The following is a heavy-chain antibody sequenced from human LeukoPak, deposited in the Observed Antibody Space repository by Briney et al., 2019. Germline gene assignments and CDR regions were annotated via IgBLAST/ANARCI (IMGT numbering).Heavy chain of an antibody. CDR1: GFTFSSYW. CDR3: AYLDSSGFYYGRLRY. D-gene: IGHD3-22*01. J-gene: IGHJ4*02. CDR2: INSDGSST. Sequence: GGSLRLSCAASGFTFSSYWMHWVRQAPGKGLVWVSRINSDGSSTSYADSVKGRFTISRDNAKNTLYLQMNSLRGEDTAVYFCAYLDSSGFYYGRLRYWGQGTLVTVSS. V-gene: IGHV3-74*01.